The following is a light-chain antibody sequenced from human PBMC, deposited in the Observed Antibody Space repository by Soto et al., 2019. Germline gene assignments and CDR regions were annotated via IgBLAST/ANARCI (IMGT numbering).Light chain of an antibody. CDR2: AVS. Sequence: AGTQPGSVSGYLGQSITISSSGTSSDIGSYDHVAWYQQFPGKSPKLIIYAVSDRPSGVSDRFSGSKSGISASLTISGLQTEDEADYYCISYTDRQSYLFGTGTKSPS. CDR1: SSDIGSYDH. CDR3: ISYTDRQSYL. V-gene: IGLV2-14*03. J-gene: IGLJ1*01.